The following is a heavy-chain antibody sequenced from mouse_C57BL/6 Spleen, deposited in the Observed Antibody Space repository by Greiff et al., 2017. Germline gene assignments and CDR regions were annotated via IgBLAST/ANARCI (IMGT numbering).Heavy chain of an antibody. Sequence: VQLQQPGAELVRPGTSVKLSCKASGYTFTSYWMHWVKQRPGQGLEWIGVIDPSDSYTNYNQKFKGQATLTVDTSSSTAYMQLSSLTSEDSAVYYCARGGSSCWFAYWGQGTLVTVSA. CDR1: GYTFTSYW. V-gene: IGHV1-59*01. CDR3: ARGGSSCWFAY. CDR2: IDPSDSYT. J-gene: IGHJ3*01. D-gene: IGHD1-1*01.